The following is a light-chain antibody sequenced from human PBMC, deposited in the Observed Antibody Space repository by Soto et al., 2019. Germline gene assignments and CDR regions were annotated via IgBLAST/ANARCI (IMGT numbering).Light chain of an antibody. J-gene: IGLJ2*01. CDR3: AAWDDSLNGVV. Sequence: QSVLTQPPSASGTPGQRVTISCSGSSSNIGGNIINWYQQLPGTAPKLLIHSNNQRPSGVPDRFSGSKSGTSASLAISGLQSEDEADYYCAAWDDSLNGVVFGGGPKLTVL. V-gene: IGLV1-44*01. CDR1: SSNIGGNI. CDR2: SNN.